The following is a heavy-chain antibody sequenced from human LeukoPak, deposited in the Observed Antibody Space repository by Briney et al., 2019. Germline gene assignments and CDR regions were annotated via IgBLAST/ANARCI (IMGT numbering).Heavy chain of an antibody. D-gene: IGHD3-22*01. J-gene: IGHJ4*02. V-gene: IGHV1-69*05. Sequence: SVKVSCKASGGTFSSYAISCVRQAPGQGLEWMGRIIPIFGTANYAQKFQGRVTITTDESTSTAYMELSSLRSEDTAVYYCARASYYYDSSGYIDYWGQGTLVTVSS. CDR3: ARASYYYDSSGYIDY. CDR2: IIPIFGTA. CDR1: GGTFSSYA.